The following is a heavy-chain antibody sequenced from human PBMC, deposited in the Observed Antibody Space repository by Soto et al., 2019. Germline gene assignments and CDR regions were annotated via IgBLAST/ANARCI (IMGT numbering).Heavy chain of an antibody. D-gene: IGHD1-26*01. CDR1: GFTFNNYA. CDR2: TSGSGGNT. Sequence: EVQLLESGGGLVQPGGSLRLSCAASGFTFNNYAMNWVRQAPGKGLEWVSGTSGSGGNTYYADSVKGRFTISRDNSKNTLYLQIDSLRAEDTAVYHCARVGHVTIQYGGLDSWGQGTQVTVSS. CDR3: ARVGHVTIQYGGLDS. V-gene: IGHV3-23*01. J-gene: IGHJ5*01.